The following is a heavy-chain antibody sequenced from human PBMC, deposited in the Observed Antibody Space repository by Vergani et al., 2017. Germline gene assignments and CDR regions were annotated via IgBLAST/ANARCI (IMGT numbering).Heavy chain of an antibody. J-gene: IGHJ6*04. CDR2: ISARYPST. D-gene: IGHD1-1*01. V-gene: IGHV3-23*01. Sequence: EVQLLQSGGGVIQPGGSVRLSCAASGFTFSACPMTWVRQAPGKGLEWVSAISARYPSTYYADSVKGRFTISRDNGQSYLYLDMDNLRVEDTAVYFCAKEFCGTGNCYGWNHLEVWGEGTSVTVSS. CDR3: AKEFCGTGNCYGWNHLEV. CDR1: GFTFSACP.